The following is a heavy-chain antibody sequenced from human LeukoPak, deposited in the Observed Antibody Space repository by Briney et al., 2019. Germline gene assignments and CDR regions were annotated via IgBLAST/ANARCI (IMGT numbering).Heavy chain of an antibody. D-gene: IGHD3-22*01. V-gene: IGHV4-59*01. CDR1: GGSISSYY. J-gene: IGHJ4*02. CDR2: IYYSGST. Sequence: SETLSLTCTVSGGSISSYYWSWIRQPPGKGLEWIGYIYYSGSTNYNPSLKSRVTISVDTSKNQFSLKLSSVTAADTAVYYCARGTGQYYDSTGRYFDYWGQGTLVTVSS. CDR3: ARGTGQYYDSTGRYFDY.